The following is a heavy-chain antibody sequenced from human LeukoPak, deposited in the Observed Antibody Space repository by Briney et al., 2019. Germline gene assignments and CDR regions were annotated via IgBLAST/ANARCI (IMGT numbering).Heavy chain of an antibody. CDR2: IYASGSAT. CDR1: GFTFNSYA. Sequence: GGSLRLSCAASGFTFNSYAMSWVRQAPGKGLEWVSTIYASGSATYYADSVKGRFTISRDNSKNTLYLQMNSLRGEGTAVYYCARRFGGRPAADMSYYDQWGQGTLVTVSS. D-gene: IGHD2-2*01. V-gene: IGHV3-23*01. CDR3: ARRFGGRPAADMSYYDQ. J-gene: IGHJ4*02.